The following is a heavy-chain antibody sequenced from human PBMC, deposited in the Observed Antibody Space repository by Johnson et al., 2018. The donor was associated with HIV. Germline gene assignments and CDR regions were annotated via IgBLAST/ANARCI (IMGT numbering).Heavy chain of an antibody. CDR3: ARDQGGSYYAAFDI. D-gene: IGHD1-26*01. Sequence: QVQLVESGGGVVQPGRSLRLSCAASGFTFSSYGMHWVRQAPGKGLEWVAFIRYDGSNKYYADSVQGRFTISRDNSKNTLYLQMNSLRAEDTAVYYCARDQGGSYYAAFDIWGQGTMVTVSS. CDR1: GFTFSSYG. J-gene: IGHJ3*02. V-gene: IGHV3-33*01. CDR2: IRYDGSNK.